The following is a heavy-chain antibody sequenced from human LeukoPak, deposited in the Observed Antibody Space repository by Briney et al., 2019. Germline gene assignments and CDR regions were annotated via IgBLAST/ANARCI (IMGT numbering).Heavy chain of an antibody. D-gene: IGHD3-16*01. V-gene: IGHV3-7*03. CDR1: GITFSRFW. J-gene: IGHJ4*02. Sequence: SGGSLRLSCAASGITFSRFWMSWVRQDPGKGLQWVANINEDGSEKHYVDSVKGRFTISRDNAENSLYLQMNSLRAEDTAVYSCASGGHLDWWGQGALVTVSS. CDR2: INEDGSEK. CDR3: ASGGHLDW.